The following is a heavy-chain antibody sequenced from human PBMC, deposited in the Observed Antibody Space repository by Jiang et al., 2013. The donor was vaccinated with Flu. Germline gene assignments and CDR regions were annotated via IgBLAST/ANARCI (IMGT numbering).Heavy chain of an antibody. D-gene: IGHD4-17*01. CDR1: GGTFSTDA. V-gene: IGHV1-69*01. Sequence: GAEVKKPGSSVKVSCKASGGTFSTDAINWVRQAPGQGLEWMGGIIPMFGSANYAQKLQDRVTITADEFTSTAYMELSSLRSEDTAVYFCARRFGDYDRDYYYGLDAWGQGTTVTVSS. J-gene: IGHJ6*02. CDR2: IIPMFGSA. CDR3: ARRFGDYDRDYYYGLDA.